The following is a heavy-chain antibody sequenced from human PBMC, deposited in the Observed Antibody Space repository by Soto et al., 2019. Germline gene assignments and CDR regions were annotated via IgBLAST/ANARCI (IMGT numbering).Heavy chain of an antibody. J-gene: IGHJ4*02. CDR1: GYSISSGYY. CDR2: IYHSGST. Sequence: SETLSLTCAVSGYSISSGYYWGWIRQPPGKGLEWIGSIYHSGSTYYNPPLKSRVTISVDTSKNQFSLKLSSVTAADTAVYYCARVFDWELGYYFDYWGQGTLVTVSS. CDR3: ARVFDWELGYYFDY. V-gene: IGHV4-38-2*01. D-gene: IGHD1-26*01.